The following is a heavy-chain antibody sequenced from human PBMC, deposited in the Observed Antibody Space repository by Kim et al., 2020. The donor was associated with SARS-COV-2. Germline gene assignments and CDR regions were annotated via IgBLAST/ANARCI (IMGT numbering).Heavy chain of an antibody. J-gene: IGHJ6*03. CDR3: ARYIVVVTAATRGHYMDV. CDR2: INLCGST. CDR1: GGSFSGYY. V-gene: IGHV4-34*01. Sequence: SETLSLTCAVYGGSFSGYYWCWIRQPPGKGLGWNGVINLCGSTNSNPSLKRRVTISVDTSKTQFSLKLSSVTAAVTAVYYCARYIVVVTAATRGHYMDVWGKGTKVTVSS. D-gene: IGHD2-2*01.